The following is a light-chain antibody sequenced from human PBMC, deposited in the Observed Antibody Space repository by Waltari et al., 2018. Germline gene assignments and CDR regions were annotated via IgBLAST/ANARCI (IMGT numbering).Light chain of an antibody. V-gene: IGKV3-15*01. Sequence: EIVMTHSPATLSVSPGERATLSCRASQSVSSNLAGYQQKPGQAPRLLLYGASTRATGIPARFSGSGSGTEFTLTISSLQSEDFAVYYCQQYNNWPPWTFGQGTKVEIK. CDR2: GAS. J-gene: IGKJ1*01. CDR1: QSVSSN. CDR3: QQYNNWPPWT.